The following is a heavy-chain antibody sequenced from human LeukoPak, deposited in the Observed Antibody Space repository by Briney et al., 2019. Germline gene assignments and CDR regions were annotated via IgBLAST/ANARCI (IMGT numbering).Heavy chain of an antibody. CDR3: ARVGVQVAQDYYFDY. Sequence: PSETLSLTCTVSGGSISSYCWSWIRQPAGKGLEWIGRIYTSGSTNYNPSLKSRVTMSVDTSKNQFSLKLSSVTAADTAVYYCARVGVQVAQDYYFDYWGQGTLVTVSS. V-gene: IGHV4-4*07. J-gene: IGHJ4*02. D-gene: IGHD3-3*01. CDR2: IYTSGST. CDR1: GGSISSYC.